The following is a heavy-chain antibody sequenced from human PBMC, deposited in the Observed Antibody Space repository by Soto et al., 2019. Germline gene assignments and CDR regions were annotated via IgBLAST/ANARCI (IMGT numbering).Heavy chain of an antibody. CDR1: GFTFSSYA. CDR2: ISGSGGST. J-gene: IGHJ4*02. V-gene: IGHV3-23*01. D-gene: IGHD3-3*01. CDR3: AKSDSNYALEWLLSYFDY. Sequence: GGSLRLSCAASGFTFSSYAMSWVRQAPGKGLEWVSAISGSGGSTYYADSVKGRFTISRDNSKNTLYLQMNSLRAEDTAVYYCAKSDSNYALEWLLSYFDYWGQGTLVTVSS.